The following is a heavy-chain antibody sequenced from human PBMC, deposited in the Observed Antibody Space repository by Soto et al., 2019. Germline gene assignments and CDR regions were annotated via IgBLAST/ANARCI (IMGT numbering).Heavy chain of an antibody. CDR3: AIVNTALDY. Sequence: QVQLAESGGGVVQPGGSLRLSCAASGFTFSDYGIDWIRQAPGKGLEWVAVISHEGGTQYYADSVRGRFTVSRDNSRNTLYLQMNSLGAEDTAVYYCAIVNTALDYWGQGTLVTVSS. D-gene: IGHD5-18*01. V-gene: IGHV3-33*08. CDR2: ISHEGGTQ. J-gene: IGHJ4*02. CDR1: GFTFSDYG.